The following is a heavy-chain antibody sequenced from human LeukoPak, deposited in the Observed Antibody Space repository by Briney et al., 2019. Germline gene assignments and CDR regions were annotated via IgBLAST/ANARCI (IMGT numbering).Heavy chain of an antibody. CDR1: GFIFNSYA. CDR2: IIDSGIST. CDR3: AKGSRGNYDY. J-gene: IGHJ4*02. D-gene: IGHD1-26*01. V-gene: IGHV3-23*01. Sequence: GGSLRLSCATSGFIFNSYAMAWVRQAPEKGLEWVSSIIDSGISTYYADSVKGRFTISRDNSKNTLYLQMNSLRAEDTAVYYCAKGSRGNYDYWGQGTLVTVSS.